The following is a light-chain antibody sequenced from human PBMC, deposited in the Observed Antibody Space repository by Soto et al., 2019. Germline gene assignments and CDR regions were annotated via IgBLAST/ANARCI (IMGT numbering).Light chain of an antibody. CDR2: GAS. CDR1: QSISSS. J-gene: IGKJ2*01. Sequence: EIVMTQSPATLSVSPGERATLSCRASQSISSSLAWYQQKPGQTPRLLIYGASTRATGCPARFSGSGSGTEFTLTISSLQSEDFAVYYCQQYNNWTPYTFGQGTKLEIK. V-gene: IGKV3-15*01. CDR3: QQYNNWTPYT.